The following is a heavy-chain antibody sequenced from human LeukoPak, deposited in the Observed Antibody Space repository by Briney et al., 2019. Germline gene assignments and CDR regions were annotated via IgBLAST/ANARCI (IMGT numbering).Heavy chain of an antibody. J-gene: IGHJ4*02. CDR2: IRYDGSNK. CDR1: GFTFSSYG. D-gene: IGHD4-17*01. V-gene: IGHV3-30*02. CDR3: AKVTYDGDYVNY. Sequence: GGTLRLSCAASGFTFSSYGMHWVRQAPGKGLEWVAFIRYDGSNKYYADSVKGRFTISRDNSKNTLYLQMNSLRAEDTAVYYCAKVTYDGDYVNYWGQATLVTVST.